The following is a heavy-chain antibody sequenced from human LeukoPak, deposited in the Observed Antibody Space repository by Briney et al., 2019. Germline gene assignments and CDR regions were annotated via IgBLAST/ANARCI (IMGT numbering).Heavy chain of an antibody. D-gene: IGHD6-19*01. CDR2: ISGSGGST. J-gene: IGHJ4*02. CDR1: GFTFSSYA. V-gene: IGHV3-23*01. Sequence: GGSLRLSCAASGFTFSSYAMSWVRQAPGKGLEWVSAISGSGGSTYYADSVKGRFTISRGNSKNTLHLQMNSLRAEDTAVYYCANLYSSGCFDWGQGTLVTVSS. CDR3: ANLYSSGCFD.